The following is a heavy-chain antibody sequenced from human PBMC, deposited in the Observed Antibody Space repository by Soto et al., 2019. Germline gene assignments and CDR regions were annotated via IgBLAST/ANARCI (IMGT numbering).Heavy chain of an antibody. CDR3: ARTVVRGVIPYYYYGMDV. CDR2: IGTAGDT. CDR1: GFTFSSYD. V-gene: IGHV3-13*01. Sequence: EVQLVESGGGLVQPGGSLRLSCAASGFTFSSYDMLWVRQATGKGLEWVSAIGTAGDTYYPGSVKGRFTISRENAKNSLYLQMNSLRAEDTAVYYCARTVVRGVIPYYYYGMDVWGQGTTVTVSS. J-gene: IGHJ6*02. D-gene: IGHD3-10*01.